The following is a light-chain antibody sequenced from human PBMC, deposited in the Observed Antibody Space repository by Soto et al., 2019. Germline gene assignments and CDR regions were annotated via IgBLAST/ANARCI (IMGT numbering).Light chain of an antibody. V-gene: IGLV2-14*03. CDR1: ISDVGGYNY. CDR3: CSYSSGSTPWV. CDR2: DVS. Sequence: QSALTQPASVSGSPGQSITISCTGTISDVGGYNYVSWYQHHPGKAPKLIIFDVSDRPSGISDRFSASKSGNTASLTISGLQAEDEADYYCCSYSSGSTPWVFGTGTKVTVL. J-gene: IGLJ1*01.